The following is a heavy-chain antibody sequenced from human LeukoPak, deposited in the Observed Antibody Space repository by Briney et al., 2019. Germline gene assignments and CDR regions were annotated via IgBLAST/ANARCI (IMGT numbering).Heavy chain of an antibody. V-gene: IGHV3-23*01. CDR1: GFSFSSYA. Sequence: PGGSLRLSCATSGFSFSSYAMSWVRQAPGKGLEWVSAMSSSDDGRYYAASVKGRFTISRDNSKNTLYLQMNSLRAEDTAVYYCARDSYSGSYPSYYYYYMDVWGKGTTVTISS. J-gene: IGHJ6*03. CDR3: ARDSYSGSYPSYYYYYMDV. D-gene: IGHD3-10*01. CDR2: MSSSDDGR.